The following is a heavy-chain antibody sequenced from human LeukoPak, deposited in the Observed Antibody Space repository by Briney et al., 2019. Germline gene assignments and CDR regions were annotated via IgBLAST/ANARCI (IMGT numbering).Heavy chain of an antibody. Sequence: GGYLRLSCAASGFTVSSNYMSWVRQAPGKGLEWVSVIYSGGSTYYADSVKGRFTISRDNSKNTLYLQMNSLRAEDTAVYYCARGVGYGDSRHYDHWGPGILVTVSS. D-gene: IGHD4-17*01. J-gene: IGHJ4*01. V-gene: IGHV3-53*01. CDR2: IYSGGST. CDR1: GFTVSSNY. CDR3: ARGVGYGDSRHYDH.